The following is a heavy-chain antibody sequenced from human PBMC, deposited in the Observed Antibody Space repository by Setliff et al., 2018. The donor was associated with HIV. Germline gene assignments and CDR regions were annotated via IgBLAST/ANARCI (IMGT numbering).Heavy chain of an antibody. CDR3: AREERTSWPRVDY. D-gene: IGHD6-13*01. V-gene: IGHV4-4*07. Sequence: SETLSLTCTVSGGSISTYYLTWIRQPAGKGLEWIGRIFASGSTNYNPSLKSRVTMSVDTSKNQFSLRLSSVTAADTAVYYCAREERTSWPRVDYWGQGALVTVSS. CDR2: IFASGST. J-gene: IGHJ4*02. CDR1: GGSISTYY.